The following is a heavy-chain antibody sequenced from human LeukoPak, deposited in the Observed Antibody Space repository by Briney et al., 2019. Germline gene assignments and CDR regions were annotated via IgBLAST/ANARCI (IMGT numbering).Heavy chain of an antibody. CDR3: ARGGATDQLVDWYYFDY. D-gene: IGHD3-9*01. Sequence: GASVKVSCKASGGTFSSYAISWVRQAPGQGLEWMGRIIPIFGIANYAQKFQGRVTITADKSTSTAYMELSSLRSEDTAVYYCARGGATDQLVDWYYFDYWGQGTLVTVSS. CDR1: GGTFSSYA. V-gene: IGHV1-69*04. CDR2: IIPIFGIA. J-gene: IGHJ4*02.